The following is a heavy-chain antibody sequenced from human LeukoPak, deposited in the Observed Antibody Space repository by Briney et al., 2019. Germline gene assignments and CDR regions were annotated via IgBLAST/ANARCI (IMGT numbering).Heavy chain of an antibody. V-gene: IGHV3-11*01. Sequence: PGGSLRLSCAASGFTFSDYHMSWFRQAPGKGLEWVSFISPSGSTIYYGDSVKGRFTISRDNAKNSLYLQMNSLRAEDTAMYFCARRRPLGPTPSANWFDPWGQGILVTVSS. J-gene: IGHJ5*02. CDR2: ISPSGSTI. D-gene: IGHD7-27*01. CDR1: GFTFSDYH. CDR3: ARRRPLGPTPSANWFDP.